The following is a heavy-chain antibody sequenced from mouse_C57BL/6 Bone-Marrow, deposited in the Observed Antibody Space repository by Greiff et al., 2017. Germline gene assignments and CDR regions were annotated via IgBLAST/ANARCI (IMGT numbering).Heavy chain of an antibody. J-gene: IGHJ2*01. CDR1: GFPFSSYA. Sequence: DVMLVESGGGLVKPGGSLKLSCAASGFPFSSYAMSWVRQTPEKRLEWVATISDGGSYTYYPDNVKGRFTISRDNAKNNLYLQMSHLKSEDTAMYYCARGAGTWGYYFDYWGQGTTLTVSS. D-gene: IGHD3-3*01. CDR2: ISDGGSYT. V-gene: IGHV5-4*03. CDR3: ARGAGTWGYYFDY.